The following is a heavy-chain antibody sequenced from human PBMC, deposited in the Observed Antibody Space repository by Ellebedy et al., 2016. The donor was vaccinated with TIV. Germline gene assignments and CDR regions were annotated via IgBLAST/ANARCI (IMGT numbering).Heavy chain of an antibody. CDR2: ISSSGTPI. CDR1: GLIFSDYY. Sequence: GGSLRLSCAASGLIFSDYYMSWIRQAPGKGLEWISYISSSGTPIYYADSVKGRFTISRDNAKNSLDLQMNSLRADDTAVYYCARDTRFIDQRHNWFDPWGQGAQVTVSS. V-gene: IGHV3-11*01. D-gene: IGHD6-25*01. J-gene: IGHJ5*02. CDR3: ARDTRFIDQRHNWFDP.